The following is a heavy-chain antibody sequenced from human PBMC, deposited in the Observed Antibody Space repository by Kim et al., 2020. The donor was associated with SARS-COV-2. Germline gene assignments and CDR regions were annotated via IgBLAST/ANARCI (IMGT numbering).Heavy chain of an antibody. CDR1: GYTFTSYG. V-gene: IGHV7-4-1*02. D-gene: IGHD3-16*02. CDR2: IITNTGNP. CDR3: ARVGLYSYKHNWFDR. Sequence: ASVKVSCKASGYTFTSYGMNWVRQAPGQGLEWMGWIITNTGNPTYAQGFTGRFVFSLDTSVSTAYLQINSLKAEDTAVYYCARVGLYSYKHNWFDRWGQGTLVTVSS. J-gene: IGHJ5*02.